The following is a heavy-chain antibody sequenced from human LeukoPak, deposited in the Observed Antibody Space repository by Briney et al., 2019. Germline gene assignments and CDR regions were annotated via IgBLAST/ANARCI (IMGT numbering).Heavy chain of an antibody. J-gene: IGHJ4*02. CDR3: GNRGPAYYYDY. D-gene: IGHD3-10*01. CDR1: GFTFSSYA. CDR2: ITSTGGST. Sequence: GGSLRLSCAASGFTFSSYAMSWVRQAPGKGLEWVSAITSTGGSTYYADSVRGRFTISRDNSKNTLYLQMNSLRAEDTAVYSCGNRGPAYYYDYWGQGTLVTVSS. V-gene: IGHV3-23*01.